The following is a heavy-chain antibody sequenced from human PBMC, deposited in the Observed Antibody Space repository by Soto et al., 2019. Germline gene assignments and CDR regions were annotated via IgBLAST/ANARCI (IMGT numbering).Heavy chain of an antibody. J-gene: IGHJ4*02. D-gene: IGHD2-2*01. CDR2: ISYDGSNK. CDR1: GFTFSTYA. CDR3: AKAPCTGCALDY. V-gene: IGHV3-30-3*01. Sequence: QVQLVESGGGVVQPGRSLRLSCAASGFTFSTYAMHWVRQAPGKGLEWVAFISYDGSNKYYADSVKGRFTISRDNSKNTLHLQMNSLRAEDTAVYYCAKAPCTGCALDYWGQGTLVTVSS.